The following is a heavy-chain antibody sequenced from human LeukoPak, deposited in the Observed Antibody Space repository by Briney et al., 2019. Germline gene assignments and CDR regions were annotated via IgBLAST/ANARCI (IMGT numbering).Heavy chain of an antibody. CDR1: GFNLNSYT. Sequence: GGSLRLSCAVSGFNLNSYTMTWVRQAPGEGLEWVSSFTSPTGSTHYADSLKGRFTMSRHNARNSVFLQMDRLGAEDTAVYYCVRHLDTWGHGTQVTVSS. J-gene: IGHJ5*01. CDR3: VRHLDT. CDR2: FTSPTGST. V-gene: IGHV3-21*01. D-gene: IGHD3-9*01.